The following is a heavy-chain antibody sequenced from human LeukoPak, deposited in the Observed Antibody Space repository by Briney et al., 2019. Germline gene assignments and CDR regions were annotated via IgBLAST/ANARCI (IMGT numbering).Heavy chain of an antibody. CDR2: IKQDGSEK. D-gene: IGHD4-17*01. V-gene: IGHV3-7*01. Sequence: PGGSLRLSCAASGFTFSSYWMSWVRQAPGKGLEWVANIKQDGSEKYYVDSVKGRFTISRDNAKNSLYLQMNSLRAEDTAVYYCARVPVTPLDYYYYYMDVWGKGTTVTVSS. CDR3: ARVPVTPLDYYYYYMDV. J-gene: IGHJ6*03. CDR1: GFTFSSYW.